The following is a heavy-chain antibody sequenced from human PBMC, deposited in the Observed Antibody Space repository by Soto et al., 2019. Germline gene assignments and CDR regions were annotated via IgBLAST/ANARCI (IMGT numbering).Heavy chain of an antibody. V-gene: IGHV1-18*04. CDR2: VSGNNGAS. CDR3: VRDQKYFRVNGNWFDS. D-gene: IGHD2-2*01. Sequence: ASVKVSCKASGYTSADFCISWVRQAPGQGLEWMGWVSGNNGASNPAPKVQGRITMTLDTSTGVSYMALRSLRSDDTAIYYCVRDQKYFRVNGNWFDSWGQGTLVTVSS. CDR1: GYTSADFC. J-gene: IGHJ5*01.